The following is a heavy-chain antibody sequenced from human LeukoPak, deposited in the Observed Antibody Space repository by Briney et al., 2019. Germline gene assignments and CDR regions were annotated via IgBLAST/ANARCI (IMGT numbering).Heavy chain of an antibody. CDR1: GVAIYTSTFY. V-gene: IGHV4-39*01. CDR3: ARQLAAGNDGFDV. CDR2: IYYNEDT. D-gene: IGHD2-15*01. J-gene: IGHJ3*01. Sequence: PSETLSLTCTVSGVAIYTSTFYWGWIRQPPGKRLEFIGSIYYNEDTFHNPSLKSRLTISVDTSTNQFSLRLSSVTAADTAVYYCARQLAAGNDGFDVWGQGAMVTVSS.